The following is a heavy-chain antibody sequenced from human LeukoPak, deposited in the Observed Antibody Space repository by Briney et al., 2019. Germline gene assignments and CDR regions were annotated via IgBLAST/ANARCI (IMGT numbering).Heavy chain of an antibody. CDR3: ARVGYYYDSSGYYGAFDI. CDR1: GYTFTSYY. V-gene: IGHV1-46*03. CDR2: INPSGGST. D-gene: IGHD3-22*01. J-gene: IGHJ3*02. Sequence: SVKVSCKASGYTFTSYYMHWVRQAPGQGLEWMGIINPSGGSTSYAQKFQGRVTMTRDTSTSTVYMELSSLRSEDTAVYYCARVGYYYDSSGYYGAFDIWGQGTLVTVSS.